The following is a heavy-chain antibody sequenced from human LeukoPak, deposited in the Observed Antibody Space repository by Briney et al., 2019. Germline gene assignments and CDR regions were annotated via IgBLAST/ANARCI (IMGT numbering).Heavy chain of an antibody. V-gene: IGHV3-30*18. CDR3: AKDDDDYGFDY. Sequence: ARSLRLSCAASGFTFSSFFMHWVRLAPGKGLEWVAVMSDDGSKKYYANSVKGRFTISRDNSKNTLYLQMNSLGAEDTAVYYCAKDDDDYGFDYWGQGTLVTVSS. CDR1: GFTFSSFF. D-gene: IGHD4-17*01. CDR2: MSDDGSKK. J-gene: IGHJ4*02.